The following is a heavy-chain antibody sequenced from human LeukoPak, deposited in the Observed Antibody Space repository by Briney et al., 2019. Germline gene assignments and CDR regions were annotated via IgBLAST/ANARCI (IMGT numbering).Heavy chain of an antibody. Sequence: GGSLRLSCSASGFTFSNCAMHWVRQAPGKGPDYVSVISSYGDKTYYADSVKGRFTISRDNSKNTVSLQMSSLRAEDAAVYYCVKDLDKGDTSSWYYFDYWGQGTLVTVSS. D-gene: IGHD6-13*01. CDR1: GFTFSNCA. CDR3: VKDLDKGDTSSWYYFDY. J-gene: IGHJ4*02. CDR2: ISSYGDKT. V-gene: IGHV3-64D*06.